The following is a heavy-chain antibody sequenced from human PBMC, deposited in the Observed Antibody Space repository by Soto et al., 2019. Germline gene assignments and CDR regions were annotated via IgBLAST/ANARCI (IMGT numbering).Heavy chain of an antibody. Sequence: EVQLLESGGGLVQPGGSLRLSCAASGFTFSSYAMSWVRQAPGKGLEWVSAISGSGGSTYYADSVKGRFTISRDNSKNTLYLQMNSLRAEDTAVYYCAKDRPYCSGGSCYSSYYFDYWGQGTLVTVSS. CDR2: ISGSGGST. J-gene: IGHJ4*02. V-gene: IGHV3-23*01. D-gene: IGHD2-15*01. CDR3: AKDRPYCSGGSCYSSYYFDY. CDR1: GFTFSSYA.